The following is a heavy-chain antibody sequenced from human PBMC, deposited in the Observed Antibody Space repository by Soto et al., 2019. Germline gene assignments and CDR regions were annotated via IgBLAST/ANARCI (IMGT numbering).Heavy chain of an antibody. J-gene: IGHJ5*02. CDR1: GYTFTTHG. CDR2: VRGDNGHT. Sequence: QVQLVQSGAEVKKPGASVKVSCKASGYTFTTHGISWVRQVPGQGLEWMGWVRGDNGHTNYAQSLQGRVTMTTDTSTNTAYMELRSLRSDATAVYYCARDLGYCRISTGYLEWFDPGGQGTLVTVSS. V-gene: IGHV1-18*01. D-gene: IGHD2-2*01. CDR3: ARDLGYCRISTGYLEWFDP.